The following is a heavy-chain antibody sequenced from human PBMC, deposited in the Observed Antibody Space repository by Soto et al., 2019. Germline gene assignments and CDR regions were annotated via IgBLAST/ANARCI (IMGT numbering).Heavy chain of an antibody. CDR1: GYSFTSYW. D-gene: IGHD3-22*01. J-gene: IGHJ3*02. Sequence: GESLKISCKGSGYSFTSYWIGWVRQMPGKGLEWMGIIYPGDSDTRYSPSFQGQVTISADKSISTAYLQRSSLKASDTAMYYCARQGHYYYDSSGYYPGAAFDIWGQGTMVTVSS. V-gene: IGHV5-51*01. CDR2: IYPGDSDT. CDR3: ARQGHYYYDSSGYYPGAAFDI.